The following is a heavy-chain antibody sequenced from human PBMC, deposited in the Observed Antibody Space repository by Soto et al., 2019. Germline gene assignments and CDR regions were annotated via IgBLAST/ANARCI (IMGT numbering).Heavy chain of an antibody. CDR2: IIPILGIA. CDR1: GGTFSSYT. V-gene: IGHV1-69*02. Sequence: QVQLVQSGAEVKKPGSSVKVSCKASGGTFSSYTISWVRQAPGQGLEWMGRIIPILGIANYAQKFQGRVTITADKSTSTAYWELSSLRSEDTAVYDCAGWGRSGYDSRVSDYWGQGTLVTVSS. CDR3: AGWGRSGYDSRVSDY. D-gene: IGHD5-12*01. J-gene: IGHJ4*02.